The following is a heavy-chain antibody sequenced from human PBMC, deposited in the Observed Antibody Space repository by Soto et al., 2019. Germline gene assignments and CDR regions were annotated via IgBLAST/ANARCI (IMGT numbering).Heavy chain of an antibody. CDR1: GGSISSSSYY. CDR3: EKGRSYYYYSGVDV. V-gene: IGHV4-39*01. CDR2: IYYSGST. Sequence: PSETLSLTCTVSGGSISSSSYYWGWIRQPPGKGLEWIGSIYYSGSTYYNPSLKSRVTISVDTSKNQFSLKLSSVTAADAAVYYCEKGRSYYYYSGVDVWAQGTTVTVSS. J-gene: IGHJ6*02.